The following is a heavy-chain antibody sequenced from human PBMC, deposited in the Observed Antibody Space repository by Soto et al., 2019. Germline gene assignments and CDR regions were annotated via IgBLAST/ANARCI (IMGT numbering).Heavy chain of an antibody. CDR1: GFPFSSYW. Sequence: EVQLVESGGDSVQPGGSLRLSCAASGFPFSSYWMHWVRHTPGKGLEWVSRISGDGTTIYYADSVTGRFTVSRDNAKNTLSLQMGGLGAEGTAVYYCAREYYGLLTGYYNDHWGQGTLVSVSS. V-gene: IGHV3-74*01. J-gene: IGHJ4*02. CDR2: ISGDGTTI. CDR3: AREYYGLLTGYYNDH. D-gene: IGHD3-9*01.